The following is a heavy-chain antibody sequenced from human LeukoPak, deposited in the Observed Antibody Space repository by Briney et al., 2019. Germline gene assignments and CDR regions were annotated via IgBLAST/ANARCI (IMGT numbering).Heavy chain of an antibody. CDR2: ISYDGSNK. D-gene: IGHD3-22*01. CDR1: GFTFRTYA. V-gene: IGHV3-30-3*01. Sequence: GGSLRLSCAASGFTFRTYAMHWVRQAPGKGLEWVAVISYDGSNKYYAESVKGRFTISRDNSKNTLYLQMNTLRAEDTAVYYCARAVQYYYDSSGYEGDAFDIWGQGTMVTVSS. J-gene: IGHJ3*02. CDR3: ARAVQYYYDSSGYEGDAFDI.